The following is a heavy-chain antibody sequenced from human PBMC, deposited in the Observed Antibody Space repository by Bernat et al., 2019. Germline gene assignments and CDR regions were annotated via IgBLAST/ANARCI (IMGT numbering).Heavy chain of an antibody. CDR1: GYTFASYG. Sequence: QVQLVQSGAEVKKPGASVKVSCKASGYTFASYGISWVRQAPGQGLEWMGWISTYNGNTNYGQKLQGRVTMTTDTSTSTAYMELRSLRSDDTAVYYCARVGPSSARPYYYYMDVWGKGTTVTVSS. V-gene: IGHV1-18*04. J-gene: IGHJ6*03. D-gene: IGHD3-16*01. CDR3: ARVGPSSARPYYYYMDV. CDR2: ISTYNGNT.